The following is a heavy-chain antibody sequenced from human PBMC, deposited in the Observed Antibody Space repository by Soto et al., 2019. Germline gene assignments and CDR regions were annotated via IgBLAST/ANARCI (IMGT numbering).Heavy chain of an antibody. Sequence: ASVKVSCKASGYTFTSYAMHWVRQAPGQRLEWMGWINAGNGNTKYSQKFQGRVTITRDTSASTAYMELSSLRSEDTAVYYCAREPPIYESSGYYPYWGQGPLVTVYS. CDR1: GYTFTSYA. V-gene: IGHV1-3*01. D-gene: IGHD3-22*01. J-gene: IGHJ4*02. CDR3: AREPPIYESSGYYPY. CDR2: INAGNGNT.